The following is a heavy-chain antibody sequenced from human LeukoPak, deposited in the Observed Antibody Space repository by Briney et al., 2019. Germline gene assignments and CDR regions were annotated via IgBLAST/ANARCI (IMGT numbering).Heavy chain of an antibody. CDR1: GGPISSGGYY. CDR3: ASSKATDTAMALDY. CDR2: IYYSGST. Sequence: SQTLSLTCTVSGGPISSGGYYWSWIRQHPGKGLEWIGYIYYSGSTYYNPSLKSRVTISVDTSKNQFSLKLSSVTAADTAVYYCASSKATDTAMALDYWGQGTLVTVSS. J-gene: IGHJ4*02. V-gene: IGHV4-31*03. D-gene: IGHD5-18*01.